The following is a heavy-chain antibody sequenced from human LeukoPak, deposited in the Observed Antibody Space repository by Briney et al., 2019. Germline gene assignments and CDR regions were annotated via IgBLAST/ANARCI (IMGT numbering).Heavy chain of an antibody. J-gene: IGHJ4*02. CDR1: GFSFSSYA. V-gene: IGHV3-64*04. Sequence: PGGSLRLSCAASGFSFSSYAMHWVRQAPGKGLEYVSAISSTGGTYYANSVKGRFTISRDNAKNSLYLQMNSLRAEDTAVYYCARQQGGYGYFPNDYWGQGTLVTVSS. CDR2: ISSTGGT. CDR3: ARQQGGYGYFPNDY. D-gene: IGHD5-18*01.